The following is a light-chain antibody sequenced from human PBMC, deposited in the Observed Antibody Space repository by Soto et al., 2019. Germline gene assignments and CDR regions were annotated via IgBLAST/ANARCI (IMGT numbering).Light chain of an antibody. CDR1: SSNIGNNY. J-gene: IGLJ3*02. Sequence: QSVLTQPPSVSAAPGQKVTISCSGSSSNIGNNYLSWYQQLPGTAPKLLIFDNNMRPSGIPDRFSGSKSGTSATLGITGLQTGDEADYYCGTWDSSLSAWVFGGGTKLTVL. V-gene: IGLV1-51*01. CDR3: GTWDSSLSAWV. CDR2: DNN.